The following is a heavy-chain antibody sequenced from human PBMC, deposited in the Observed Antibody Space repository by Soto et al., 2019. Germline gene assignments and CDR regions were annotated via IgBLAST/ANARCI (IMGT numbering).Heavy chain of an antibody. V-gene: IGHV4-39*01. J-gene: IGHJ4*02. CDR3: ARHEYYDFWSGYMSNGDDY. CDR2: IYYSGST. D-gene: IGHD3-3*01. Sequence: SETLSLTCTVSGGSISSSSYYWGWIRQPPGKGLEWIGSIYYSGSTYYNPSLKSRVTISVDTSKNQFSLKLSSVTAADTAVYYCARHEYYDFWSGYMSNGDDYWGQGTLVTVSS. CDR1: GGSISSSSYY.